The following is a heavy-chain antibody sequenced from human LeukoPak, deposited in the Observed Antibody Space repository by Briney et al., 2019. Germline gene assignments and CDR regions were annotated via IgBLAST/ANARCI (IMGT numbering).Heavy chain of an antibody. CDR2: IRYDGSNK. Sequence: GGSLRLSCAASGFTFSSYGMHWVRQAPGKGLEWVAFIRYDGSNKYHADSVKGRFTISRDNSKNTLYLQMNSLRAEDTAVYYCAKVGTYSSSPRYFQHWGQGTLVTVSS. CDR3: AKVGTYSSSPRYFQH. D-gene: IGHD6-6*01. J-gene: IGHJ1*01. V-gene: IGHV3-30*02. CDR1: GFTFSSYG.